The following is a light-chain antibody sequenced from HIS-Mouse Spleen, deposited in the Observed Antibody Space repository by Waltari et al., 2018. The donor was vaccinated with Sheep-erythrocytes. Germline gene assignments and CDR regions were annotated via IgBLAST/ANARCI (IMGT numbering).Light chain of an antibody. CDR1: SLRSYY. Sequence: SSELTQDPAVSVALGQTVRITCQGDSLRSYYASWFQQKPGQAPVLVIYGKNNRPSGIPDRFSGSSSGNTASLTITGAKAEDEADFYCNSRDSSGNHLGVVFGGGTK. V-gene: IGLV3-19*01. CDR3: NSRDSSGNHLGVV. J-gene: IGLJ2*01. CDR2: GKN.